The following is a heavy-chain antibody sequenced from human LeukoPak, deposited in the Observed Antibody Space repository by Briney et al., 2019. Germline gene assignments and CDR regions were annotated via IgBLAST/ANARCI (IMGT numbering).Heavy chain of an antibody. Sequence: SETLSLTCVVSGDSITRSEYYWDWIRQPPGKGLEWIGSIYYSGATYYSGSLKSRATISVDTIKNRFSLELRSVTAADTALYYCARRLRGGRRYHYYYMDVWGKGTTVTISS. CDR2: IYYSGAT. D-gene: IGHD2-15*01. CDR3: ARRLRGGRRYHYYYMDV. J-gene: IGHJ6*03. V-gene: IGHV4-39*01. CDR1: GDSITRSEYY.